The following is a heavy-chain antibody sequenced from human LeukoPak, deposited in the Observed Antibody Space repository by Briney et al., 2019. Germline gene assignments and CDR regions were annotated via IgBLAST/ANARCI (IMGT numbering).Heavy chain of an antibody. Sequence: GGSLRLSCAASGFTFRNYGMNWVRQAPGKGLEWVTIIWYDGSNKYYADSVKGRFTISRDNSKNTLYLQMNSLRAEDTAVYYCARKTYYYDYSAQGGRFNWFDPWGQGTLVTVSS. V-gene: IGHV3-33*01. J-gene: IGHJ5*02. D-gene: IGHD3-22*01. CDR2: IWYDGSNK. CDR1: GFTFRNYG. CDR3: ARKTYYYDYSAQGGRFNWFDP.